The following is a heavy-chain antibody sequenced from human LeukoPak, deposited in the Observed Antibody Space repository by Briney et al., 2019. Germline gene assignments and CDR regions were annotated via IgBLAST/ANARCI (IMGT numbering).Heavy chain of an antibody. Sequence: NPSETLSLTCTVSGGSISYSSYYWGWIRQPPGKGLEWIGSIHYSGSTYYNPSLKSRVTISVDTSKNQFSLKLTSVTAADTAVYYCARDYLQHGCTNTFDMWGLGTMVTVSS. J-gene: IGHJ3*02. V-gene: IGHV4-39*02. CDR1: GGSISYSSYY. CDR2: IHYSGST. CDR3: ARDYLQHGCTNTFDM. D-gene: IGHD2-8*01.